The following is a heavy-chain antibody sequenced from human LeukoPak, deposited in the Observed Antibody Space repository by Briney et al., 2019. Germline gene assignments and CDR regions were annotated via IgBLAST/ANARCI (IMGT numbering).Heavy chain of an antibody. V-gene: IGHV1-69*13. Sequence: SVKVSCKASGGTFSRYAISWVRQAPGQGLEWMGGIIPIFGTANYAQKFQGRVTITADESTSTAYMELSSLRSEDTAVYYCARELRYFDWLLFDYWGQGTLVTVSS. CDR3: ARELRYFDWLLFDY. CDR1: GGTFSRYA. J-gene: IGHJ4*02. D-gene: IGHD3-9*01. CDR2: IIPIFGTA.